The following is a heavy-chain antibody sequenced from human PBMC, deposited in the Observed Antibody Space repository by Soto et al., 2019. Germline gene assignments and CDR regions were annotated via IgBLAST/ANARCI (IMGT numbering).Heavy chain of an antibody. CDR3: ARGYVVDY. J-gene: IGHJ4*02. CDR2: IKQSASEK. Sequence: PGGSLRLSCAASGFTFSDHWMTWVRQAPGKGLEWVANIKQSASEKYYVDSVRGRFTISRDDAKNSLYLQMNSLRAEDTAVYYCARGYVVDYWGQGTLVTVSS. D-gene: IGHD3-16*01. V-gene: IGHV3-7*03. CDR1: GFTFSDHW.